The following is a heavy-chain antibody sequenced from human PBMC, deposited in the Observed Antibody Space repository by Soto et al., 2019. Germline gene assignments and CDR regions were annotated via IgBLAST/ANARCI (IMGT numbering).Heavy chain of an antibody. Sequence: PSETLSLTCTVSGGSISSGDYYWSWIRQPPGKGLEWIGYIYYSGSTYYNPSLKSRVTISVDTSKNQFSLKLSSVTAADTAVYYCARDNSDYGDLRGYYYYYGMDVWGQGTTVTVSS. D-gene: IGHD4-17*01. J-gene: IGHJ6*02. CDR3: ARDNSDYGDLRGYYYYYGMDV. CDR1: GGSISSGDYY. V-gene: IGHV4-30-4*01. CDR2: IYYSGST.